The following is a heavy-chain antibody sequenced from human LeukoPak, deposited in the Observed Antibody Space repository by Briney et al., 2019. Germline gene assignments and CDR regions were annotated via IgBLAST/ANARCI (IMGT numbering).Heavy chain of an antibody. J-gene: IGHJ4*02. CDR2: IDTRDKGSAT. CDR3: TRDGGSWSHLDY. Sequence: GGSLRLSRAGFGFIFSDCAIHWVRQASGKGLEWVGRIDTRDKGSATAYAASVRGRFAISRDDSESTAYLQMTGLKTEDTAVYFCTRDGGSWSHLDYWGQGALVTVSS. V-gene: IGHV3-73*01. CDR1: GFIFSDCA. D-gene: IGHD2-15*01.